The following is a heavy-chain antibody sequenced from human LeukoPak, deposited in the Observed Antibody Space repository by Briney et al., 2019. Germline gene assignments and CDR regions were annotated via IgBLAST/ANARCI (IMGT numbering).Heavy chain of an antibody. CDR2: IIPNSGAT. D-gene: IGHD1-26*01. CDR1: GYTFTGYY. V-gene: IGHV1-2*02. Sequence: VSVKVSCKASGYTFTGYYMHWVRQAPGQGLEWMGWIIPNSGATNYAQNLQGRATMTRDTSISTAYMELKRLTSDDTAVYYCARQLGATSRDYWGQGTLVTVSS. CDR3: ARQLGATSRDY. J-gene: IGHJ4*02.